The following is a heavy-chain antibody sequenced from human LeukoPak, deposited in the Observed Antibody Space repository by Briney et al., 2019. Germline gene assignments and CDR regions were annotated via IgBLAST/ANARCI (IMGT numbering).Heavy chain of an antibody. CDR3: AKRAHMVMTAPSAGCIDY. CDR2: INSDGSST. CDR1: GFTFSSYW. V-gene: IGHV3-74*01. J-gene: IGHJ4*02. D-gene: IGHD2-21*02. Sequence: PGGSLRLSCAASGFTFSSYWMHWVRQAPGKGLVWVSRINSDGSSTSYADSVKGRFTISRDNAKNTLYLQMNSLRAEDTAVYYCAKRAHMVMTAPSAGCIDYWGQGTLVTVSS.